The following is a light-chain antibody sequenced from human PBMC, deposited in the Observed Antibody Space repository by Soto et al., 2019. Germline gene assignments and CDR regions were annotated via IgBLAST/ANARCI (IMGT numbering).Light chain of an antibody. V-gene: IGKV3-15*01. CDR3: QQYNDWPPGYT. CDR2: GAS. Sequence: EIVMTQSPATLSVSPGERATLHCRASQSVSSNLGWYQHKPGQAPRLLIYGASTRATGIPARFSGSGSGTDFTLTISGLQSEDFAVYYCQQYNDWPPGYTFGQGTKVE. J-gene: IGKJ2*01. CDR1: QSVSSN.